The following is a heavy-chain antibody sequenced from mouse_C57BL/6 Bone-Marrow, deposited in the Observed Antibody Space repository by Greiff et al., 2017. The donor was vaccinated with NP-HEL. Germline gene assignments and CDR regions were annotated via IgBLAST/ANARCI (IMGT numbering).Heavy chain of an antibody. CDR2: IWSGGST. CDR1: GFSLTSYG. CDR3: ARACGSSYLDY. V-gene: IGHV2-2*01. D-gene: IGHD1-1*01. J-gene: IGHJ2*01. Sequence: QVQLQQSGPGLVQPSQSLSITCTVSGFSLTSYGVHWVRQSPGKGLEWLGVIWSGGSTDYNADFIARLSMSKDNSKSQVFFKMNSLQAEDTAIYYCARACGSSYLDYWGQGTTLTVSS.